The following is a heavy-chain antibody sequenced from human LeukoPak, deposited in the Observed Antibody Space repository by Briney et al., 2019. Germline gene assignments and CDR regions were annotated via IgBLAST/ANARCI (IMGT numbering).Heavy chain of an antibody. CDR3: ASPNDYGDHDLDAFDI. J-gene: IGHJ3*02. Sequence: GASVNVSYKASADTFINCAISWVRQAPGQGLEWMGRIIPLFDTTDYAQQFQGRLTIIADHPTGTAYMELSRLTSDDTAVYYCASPNDYGDHDLDAFDIWGQGTMVTVSS. V-gene: IGHV1-69*13. D-gene: IGHD4-17*01. CDR2: IIPLFDTT. CDR1: ADTFINCA.